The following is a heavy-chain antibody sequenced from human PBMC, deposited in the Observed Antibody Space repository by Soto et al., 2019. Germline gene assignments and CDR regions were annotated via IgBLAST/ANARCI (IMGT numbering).Heavy chain of an antibody. CDR2: ISGSGGST. CDR1: GFTFASYA. D-gene: IGHD6-6*01. J-gene: IGHJ4*02. CDR3: AKEMAARSSVDY. Sequence: GGSLRLSCAASGFTFASYAMSWVRQAPGKGLEWVSGISGSGGSTYNADSVQGRFIISGDNSKNTLYLQMNSLRAEDTAEYYCAKEMAARSSVDYWGQGTLVTVSS. V-gene: IGHV3-23*01.